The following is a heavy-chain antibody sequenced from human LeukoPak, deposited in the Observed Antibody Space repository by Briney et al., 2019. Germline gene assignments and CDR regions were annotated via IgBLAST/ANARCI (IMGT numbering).Heavy chain of an antibody. CDR1: GGTFSSYA. J-gene: IGHJ3*02. Sequence: GSSVKVSCKASGGTFSSYAISWVRQAPGQGLEWMGRIIPILGIANYAQKFQGRVTITADKSTSTAYMELSSLRSEDTAVYYCARPAQYYDFWSGYYIPEAFDIWGQGTMVTVSS. CDR3: ARPAQYYDFWSGYYIPEAFDI. D-gene: IGHD3-3*01. V-gene: IGHV1-69*04. CDR2: IIPILGIA.